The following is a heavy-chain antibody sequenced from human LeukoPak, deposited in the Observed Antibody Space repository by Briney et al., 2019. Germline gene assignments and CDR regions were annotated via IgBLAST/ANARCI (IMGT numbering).Heavy chain of an antibody. V-gene: IGHV4-59*12. CDR1: GGSISSYY. D-gene: IGHD1-26*01. CDR2: IYYTGST. J-gene: IGHJ4*02. Sequence: SETLSLTCTVSGGSISSYYWSWIRQPPGKGLGWIGYIYYTGSTNYNPSLKSRVTMSVDTSKNQFSLKLSSVTAVDTAVYYCAKYSGSYYVDYWGQGTLVTVSS. CDR3: AKYSGSYYVDY.